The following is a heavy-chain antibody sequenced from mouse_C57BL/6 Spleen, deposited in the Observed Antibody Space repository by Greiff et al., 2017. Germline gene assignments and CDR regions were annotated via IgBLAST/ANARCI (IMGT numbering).Heavy chain of an antibody. J-gene: IGHJ2*01. D-gene: IGHD3-2*02. CDR1: GYTFTDYY. Sequence: EVKLQQSGPELVKPGASVKISCKASGYTFTDYYMNWVKQSHGKSLEWIGDFNPNNGGISYNQKFKGKATLTVDKSSSTAYMELRSLTSEDSAVXYCAESSGYGYWGQGTTLTVSS. CDR2: FNPNNGGI. V-gene: IGHV1-26*01. CDR3: AESSGYGY.